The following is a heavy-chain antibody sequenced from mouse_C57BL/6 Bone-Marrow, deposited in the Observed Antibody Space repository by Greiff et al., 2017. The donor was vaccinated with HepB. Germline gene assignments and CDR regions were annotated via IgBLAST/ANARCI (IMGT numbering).Heavy chain of an antibody. J-gene: IGHJ3*01. CDR1: GFSFNTYA. CDR3: VRHVGGYAFAY. V-gene: IGHV10-1*01. CDR2: IRSKSNNYAT. D-gene: IGHD2-2*01. Sequence: EVQGVESGGGLVQPKGSLKLSCAASGFSFNTYAMNWVRQAPGKGLEWVARIRSKSNNYATYYADSVKDRFTISRDDSESMLYLQMNNLKTEDTAMYYCVRHVGGYAFAYWGQGTLVTVSA.